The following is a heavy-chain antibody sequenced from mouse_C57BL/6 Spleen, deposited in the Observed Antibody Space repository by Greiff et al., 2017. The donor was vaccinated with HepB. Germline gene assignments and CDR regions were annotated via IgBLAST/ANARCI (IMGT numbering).Heavy chain of an antibody. CDR1: GFTFSDYG. D-gene: IGHD1-1*01. CDR3: ARWGYYYGSSYLYFDY. CDR2: ISSGSSTI. J-gene: IGHJ2*01. Sequence: EVKLMESGGGLVKPGGSLKLSCAASGFTFSDYGMHWVRQAPEKGLEWVAYISSGSSTIYYADTVKGRFTISRDNAKNTLFLQMTSLRSEDTAMYYCARWGYYYGSSYLYFDYWGQGTTLTVSS. V-gene: IGHV5-17*01.